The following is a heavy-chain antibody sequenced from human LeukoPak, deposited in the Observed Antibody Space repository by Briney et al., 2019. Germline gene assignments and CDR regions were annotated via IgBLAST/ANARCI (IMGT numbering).Heavy chain of an antibody. V-gene: IGHV1-18*01. D-gene: IGHD2/OR15-2a*01. CDR2: ISAYNGDT. CDR1: GYIFAHNG. CDR3: ATASVIVAEGFDI. J-gene: IGHJ3*02. Sequence: ASVQVSCKTSGYIFAHNGISWVRQAPGQGPEWMGWISAYNGDTNYAQNFQGRVTMTRGTSTSTVYMELRSLRSDDTAVYYCATASVIVAEGFDIWGQGTMCTVSS.